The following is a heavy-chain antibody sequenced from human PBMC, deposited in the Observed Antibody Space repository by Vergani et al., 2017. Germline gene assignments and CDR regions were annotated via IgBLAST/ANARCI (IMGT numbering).Heavy chain of an antibody. CDR2: IYYSGIT. D-gene: IGHD3-22*01. V-gene: IGHV4-31*03. CDR3: GGGRITMIHY. Sequence: QVQLQESGPGLVKPSQTLSLTCTVSGGSISSGGYYWSWIRQHPGKGLHWIGYIYYSGITYYNPSLKSRLTISVDTSKNQFSLKLSSVTAADTAVYYCGGGRITMIHYWGQGTLVTVSS. CDR1: GGSISSGGYY. J-gene: IGHJ4*02.